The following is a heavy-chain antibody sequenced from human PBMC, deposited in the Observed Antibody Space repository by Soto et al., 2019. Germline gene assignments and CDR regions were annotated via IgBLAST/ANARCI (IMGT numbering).Heavy chain of an antibody. V-gene: IGHV3-72*01. CDR1: GFTFSDHY. CDR2: IKNKANSYTT. J-gene: IGHJ4*02. D-gene: IGHD6-19*01. CDR3: TRVRQGSSRSSDC. Sequence: EVQLVESGGGLVQPGGSLRLSCAASGFTFSDHYMDWVRKAPGKGPEWVGRIKNKANSYTTEYAAPVKGRFIISRDESKSALFRQMNRLKTDDAAVYCCTRVRQGSSRSSDCWCQGILVTVSS.